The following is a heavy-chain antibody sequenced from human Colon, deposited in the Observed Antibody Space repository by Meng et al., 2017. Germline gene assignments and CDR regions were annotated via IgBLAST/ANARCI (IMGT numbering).Heavy chain of an antibody. D-gene: IGHD1-26*01. CDR1: GGSFSDNH. V-gene: IGHV4-34*01. CDR2: INHDGNT. J-gene: IGHJ1*01. Sequence: QWQLQQWGAGLLKPSETLSLTCAVYGGSFSDNHWSWVRQPPGKGLEWIGEINHDGNTNYNPSLKGRVTISLDTSKNQFSLNLNAVTAADTAVYYCVSRIGGSSETDFWGQGTLVTVSS. CDR3: VSRIGGSSETDF.